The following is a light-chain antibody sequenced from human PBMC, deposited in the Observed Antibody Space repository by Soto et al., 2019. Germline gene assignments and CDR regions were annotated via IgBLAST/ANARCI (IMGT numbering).Light chain of an antibody. CDR3: QQYGSSPPIT. J-gene: IGKJ5*01. V-gene: IGKV3-20*01. Sequence: IVLTQSPGTLSLSPWERATLSCRASQSVSSSYLAWYQQKPGQAPGLLIYGASSRATGIPDRFSGSGSGTDFTLTISRLEPEDFAVYYCQQYGSSPPITFGQGTRLEIK. CDR1: QSVSSSY. CDR2: GAS.